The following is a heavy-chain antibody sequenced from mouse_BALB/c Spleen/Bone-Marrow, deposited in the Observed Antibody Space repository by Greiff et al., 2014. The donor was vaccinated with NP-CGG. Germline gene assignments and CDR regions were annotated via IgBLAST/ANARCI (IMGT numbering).Heavy chain of an antibody. CDR2: INPSNGGT. CDR3: TRGSYGSSQYYFDY. V-gene: IGHV1S81*02. D-gene: IGHD1-1*01. Sequence: ESGAELVKPGAPVKLSCKASGYTFTSFYMYWVKQRPGQGLEWIGGINPSNGGTNFNEKFKSKATLTLDKSSSTAYMQLSSLTSEDSAVYYCTRGSYGSSQYYFDYWGQGTTLTVSS. J-gene: IGHJ2*01. CDR1: GYTFTSFY.